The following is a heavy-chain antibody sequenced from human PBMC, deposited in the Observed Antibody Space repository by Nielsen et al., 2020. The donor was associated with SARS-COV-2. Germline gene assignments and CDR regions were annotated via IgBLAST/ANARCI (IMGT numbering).Heavy chain of an antibody. J-gene: IGHJ2*01. CDR2: INTPATI. CDR1: GFTFSDYY. CDR3: ARNGHGGYDWSPRYFDL. Sequence: GESLKISCAASGFTFSDYYMSLVRQSPGRGLEWVSYINTPATIYYADSLKGRFTISRDNPKNSLYLQMNSLRAEDTAVYYCARNGHGGYDWSPRYFDLWGRGTLVTVSS. D-gene: IGHD5-12*01. V-gene: IGHV3-11*01.